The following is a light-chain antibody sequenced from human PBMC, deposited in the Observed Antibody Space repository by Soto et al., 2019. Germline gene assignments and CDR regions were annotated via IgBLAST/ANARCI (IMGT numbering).Light chain of an antibody. Sequence: DIHMTQSPSTLSASVGDRVNITCRASQSLRGWLAWYQQRPGKAPKALIYGASTLASGVPSRFNGSGSGTEFTLTISSLQPDEFATYYCQQYITYSTFGQGTRLEIK. CDR2: GAS. J-gene: IGKJ5*01. CDR3: QQYITYST. V-gene: IGKV1-5*01. CDR1: QSLRGW.